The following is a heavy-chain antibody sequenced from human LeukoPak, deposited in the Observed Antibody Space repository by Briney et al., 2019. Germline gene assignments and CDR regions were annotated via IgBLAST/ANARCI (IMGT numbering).Heavy chain of an antibody. D-gene: IGHD6-19*01. V-gene: IGHV3-7*01. CDR3: GRYGASSKPSRGWYRIDY. Sequence: PGGSLRLSCAASGFTLSSYWMSWVRQAPGKGLEWVANIKQDGSEKYYVDSVKGRFTISRDNAKNSLYLQMNSLRAEDTAVYYCGRYGASSKPSRGWYRIDYWGQGTLVTVSS. J-gene: IGHJ4*02. CDR1: GFTLSSYW. CDR2: IKQDGSEK.